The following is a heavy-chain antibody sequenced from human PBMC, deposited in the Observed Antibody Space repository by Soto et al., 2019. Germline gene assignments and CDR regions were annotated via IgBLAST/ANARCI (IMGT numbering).Heavy chain of an antibody. CDR1: GGTVSSGGYY. CDR2: ISSRGSA. Sequence: PSETLSLTCTVSGGTVSSGGYYWSWIRQPPGKGLEWIGYISSRGSAYYNPSLKSRVTISVDTSKNQFSLKLTSVTAADTAVYYCAMAGNYRYFDAWAQGTLVTVSS. J-gene: IGHJ4*02. V-gene: IGHV4-61*08. CDR3: AMAGNYRYFDA. D-gene: IGHD1-7*01.